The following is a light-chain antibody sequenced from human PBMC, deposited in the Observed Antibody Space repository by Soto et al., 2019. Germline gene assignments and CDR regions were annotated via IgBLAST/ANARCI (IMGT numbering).Light chain of an antibody. V-gene: IGKV1-27*01. CDR3: QKYNSAPPGLT. CDR2: AAS. J-gene: IGKJ4*01. Sequence: DIQMTQSPSSLSASVGDRVTITCRASQGISNYLAWYQQKPGKVPKLLIYAASTLQSGVPSRFSGSGSGTDFNLTISSLQPEDVATYYCQKYNSAPPGLTFGGGTKVEIK. CDR1: QGISNY.